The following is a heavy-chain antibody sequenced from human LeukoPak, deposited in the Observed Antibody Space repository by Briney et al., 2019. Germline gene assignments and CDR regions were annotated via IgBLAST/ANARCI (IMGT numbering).Heavy chain of an antibody. Sequence: SETLSLTCTVSGGSISSYYWSWIRQPPGKGLEWIGYIYYSGSTNYNPSLKSRVTISVDTSKNQFSLKLSSVTAADTAVYYCAREKYYDSSGTIWGQGTLVTVSP. J-gene: IGHJ4*02. CDR1: GGSISSYY. V-gene: IGHV4-59*01. CDR3: AREKYYDSSGTI. D-gene: IGHD3-22*01. CDR2: IYYSGST.